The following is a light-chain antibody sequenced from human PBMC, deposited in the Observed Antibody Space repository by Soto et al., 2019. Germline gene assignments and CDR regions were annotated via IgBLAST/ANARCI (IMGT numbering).Light chain of an antibody. CDR1: RGHSSYA. CDR2: LNSDGSH. J-gene: IGLJ3*02. CDR3: QTWGTGIRV. V-gene: IGLV4-69*01. Sequence: QLVLTQSPSASASLGASVKLTCTLSRGHSSYAIAWHQQQPEKGPRYLMKLNSDGSHSKGDGIPDRFSGSSSGAERYLTISSLQSEDEADYYCQTWGTGIRVFGGGTKLTV.